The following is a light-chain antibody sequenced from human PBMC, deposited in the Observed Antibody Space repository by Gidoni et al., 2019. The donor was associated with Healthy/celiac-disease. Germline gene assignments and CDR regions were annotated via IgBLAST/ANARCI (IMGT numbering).Light chain of an antibody. V-gene: IGKV4-1*01. Sequence: DIVMTQSPDSLAVSLGERATINCKSSQSVLYSSNNKIYLAWYQQKPGQPPKLLIYWASTRESGVPDRFSGSGSGTDFTLTISSLQAEDVAVYYCQQYYSTPYTFGQXTKLEIK. CDR3: QQYYSTPYT. J-gene: IGKJ2*01. CDR1: QSVLYSSNNKIY. CDR2: WAS.